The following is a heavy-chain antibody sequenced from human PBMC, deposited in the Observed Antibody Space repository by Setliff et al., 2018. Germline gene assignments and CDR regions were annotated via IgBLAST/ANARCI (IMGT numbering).Heavy chain of an antibody. V-gene: IGHV1-2*02. D-gene: IGHD6-13*01. J-gene: IGHJ5*02. CDR3: ARDGISWLNWLDP. Sequence: ASVKVSCKASGYSFSDFYIRWVRQVPGRGPEWMGSINPKSGVTRYVQKFQGRVTITRDTSISTAYMELSSLRSDDTAVYYCARDGISWLNWLDPWGQGTPVTVSS. CDR1: GYSFSDFY. CDR2: INPKSGVT.